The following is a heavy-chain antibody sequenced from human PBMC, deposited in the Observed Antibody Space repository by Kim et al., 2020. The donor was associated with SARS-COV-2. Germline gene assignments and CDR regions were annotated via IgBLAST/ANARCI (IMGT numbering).Heavy chain of an antibody. CDR3: AREFVVVGGTTPVAFDI. Sequence: GGSLRLSCAASGFTFSSYDMNWVRQAPGKGLEWVSSISRSGSSIYYADSVKGRFTISRDNAKNSLYLQMNSLRDEDTAVYYCAREFVVVGGTTPVAFDI. J-gene: IGHJ3*02. CDR1: GFTFSSYD. CDR2: ISRSGSSI. D-gene: IGHD2-15*01. V-gene: IGHV3-48*03.